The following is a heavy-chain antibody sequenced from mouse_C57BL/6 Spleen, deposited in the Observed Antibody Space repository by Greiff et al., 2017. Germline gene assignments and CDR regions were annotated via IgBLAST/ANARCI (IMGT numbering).Heavy chain of an antibody. Sequence: VQLQQSGPELVKPGASVKISCKASGYSFTGYYMNWVKQSPEKSLEWIGEINPSTGGTTYNQKFKAKATLTVDKSSSTAYMQLKSLTSADSAVYYCARGWNGLDYWGQGTTLTVSS. J-gene: IGHJ2*01. D-gene: IGHD1-1*02. CDR3: ARGWNGLDY. CDR2: INPSTGGT. CDR1: GYSFTGYY. V-gene: IGHV1-42*01.